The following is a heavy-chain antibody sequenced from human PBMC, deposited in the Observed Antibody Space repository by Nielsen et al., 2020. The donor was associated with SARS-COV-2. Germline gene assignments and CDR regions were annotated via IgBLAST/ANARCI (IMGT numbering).Heavy chain of an antibody. CDR3: AFLWVGSSGWYANRDR. CDR1: GYTFTGYY. J-gene: IGHJ4*02. Sequence: ASVKVSCKASGYTFTGYYMHWVRQAPAQGLEWMGRINPNSGGTNYAQKFQGRVTMTRDTSISTAYMELSRLRSDDTAVYYCAFLWVGSSGWYANRDRWGQGTLVTVSS. D-gene: IGHD6-19*01. V-gene: IGHV1-2*06. CDR2: INPNSGGT.